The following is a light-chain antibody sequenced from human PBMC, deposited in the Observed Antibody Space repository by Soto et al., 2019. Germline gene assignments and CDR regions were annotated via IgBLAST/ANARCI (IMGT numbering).Light chain of an antibody. J-gene: IGKJ4*01. CDR2: KAS. Sequence: DLQMTQSPSTLSASVGDRVTITCRASQSISSWLAWYQQKPGKAPKLLIYKASSLESGVPSRFSGRGSGTEFTLTISSLQPDDCATYYCQQYNSYPTFGGGTKVEIK. CDR1: QSISSW. CDR3: QQYNSYPT. V-gene: IGKV1-5*03.